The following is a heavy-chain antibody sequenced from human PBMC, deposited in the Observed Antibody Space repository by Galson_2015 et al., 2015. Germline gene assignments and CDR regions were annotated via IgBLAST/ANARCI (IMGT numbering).Heavy chain of an antibody. CDR1: GFTFSSYG. J-gene: IGHJ4*02. CDR2: IGSSGDS. D-gene: IGHD3-10*01. CDR3: ARGHVRGYYGSGTDY. Sequence: SLRLSCAASGFTFSSYGMHWVRQATGKGLEWVSTIGSSGDSYYAGSVKGRFTISRENAKNSFYLQMNSLRAGDTAVYYCARGHVRGYYGSGTDYWGQGTLVTVSS. V-gene: IGHV3-13*01.